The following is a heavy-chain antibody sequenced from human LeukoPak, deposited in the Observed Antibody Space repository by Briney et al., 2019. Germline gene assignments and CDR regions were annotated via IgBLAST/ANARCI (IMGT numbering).Heavy chain of an antibody. CDR1: VFTFSSYI. D-gene: IGHD4-17*01. J-gene: IGHJ4*02. V-gene: IGHV3-21*01. CDR2: IRSSTSYI. CDR3: ARAGGSTVSHSDY. Sequence: GGSLRLSCAASVFTFSSYIMNWIRQAAGKGLEWVSSIRSSTSYIYYADSVKSRYTTSKDNAKNSLYLQMNSLRAEDTAVYYCARAGGSTVSHSDYWGQGTLVTVSS.